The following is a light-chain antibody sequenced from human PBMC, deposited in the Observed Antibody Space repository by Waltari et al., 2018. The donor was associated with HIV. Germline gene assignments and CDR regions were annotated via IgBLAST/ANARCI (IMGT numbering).Light chain of an antibody. CDR2: SKN. CDR1: SPNIGSNS. J-gene: IGLJ3*02. Sequence: QSVLTQPPSASATPGQRVPIPCSGSSPNIGSNSVNWYQQLPGTAPKVFIHSKNQRPSGVPDRCSGSRSGTSASLAISGLQSEDEADYYCSAWDDSLKGHVFGGGTKLTVL. CDR3: SAWDDSLKGHV. V-gene: IGLV1-44*01.